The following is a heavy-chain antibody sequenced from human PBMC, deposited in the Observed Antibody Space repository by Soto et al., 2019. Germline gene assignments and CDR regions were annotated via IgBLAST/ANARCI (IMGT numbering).Heavy chain of an antibody. D-gene: IGHD3-22*01. Sequence: GSLRLSCAASGFTFSSYAMSWVRQAPGKGLEWVSAISGSGGSTYYAGSVKGRFTISRDNSKNTLYLQMNSLRAEDTAVYYCAKDVNYYDSSGYYYWAQGTLVTVSS. J-gene: IGHJ1*01. CDR2: ISGSGGST. V-gene: IGHV3-23*01. CDR1: GFTFSSYA. CDR3: AKDVNYYDSSGYYY.